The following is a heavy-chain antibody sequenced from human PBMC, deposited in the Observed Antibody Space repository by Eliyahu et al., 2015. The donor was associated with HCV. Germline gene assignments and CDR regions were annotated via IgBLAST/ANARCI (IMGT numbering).Heavy chain of an antibody. CDR3: ASFTVARGSYFDY. Sequence: QLQLQESGPGLVKPSXTLSLXXTVSXGSXSSSSYYWGWIRQPPGKGLEWIGSIYYSGSTYYNPSLKSRVTISVDTSKNQFSLKLSSVTAADTAVYYCASFTVARGSYFDYWGQGTLVTVSS. CDR2: IYYSGST. J-gene: IGHJ4*02. CDR1: XGSXSSSSYY. V-gene: IGHV4-39*07. D-gene: IGHD3-16*01.